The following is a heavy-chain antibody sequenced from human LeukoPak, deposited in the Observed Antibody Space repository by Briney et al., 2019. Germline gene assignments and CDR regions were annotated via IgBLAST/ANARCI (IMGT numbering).Heavy chain of an antibody. CDR1: GNYW. D-gene: IGHD2-2*01. CDR3: ARGHYQLS. V-gene: IGHV3-7*01. J-gene: IGHJ5*02. Sequence: GGSLRLSCAASGNYWMHWVRQAPGKGLEWVANIKQDGSEKHYVDSVKGRFTISRDNAKNSLYLQMNSLRAEDTAVYYCARGHYQLSWGQGILVTVSS. CDR2: IKQDGSEK.